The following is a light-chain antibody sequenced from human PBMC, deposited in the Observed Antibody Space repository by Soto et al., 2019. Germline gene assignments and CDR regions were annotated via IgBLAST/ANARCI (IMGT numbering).Light chain of an antibody. Sequence: EIVLTQSPGTLSLSPGERATLSCRASQSVSSSYLAWYQQKPGQAPRLLIYGASNRATGIPDRFSGSGSGTDFTLTISNLQSEDFAVYYCQQYNNWPPITFGQGTRLEIK. CDR3: QQYNNWPPIT. CDR2: GAS. V-gene: IGKV3-20*01. J-gene: IGKJ5*01. CDR1: QSVSSSY.